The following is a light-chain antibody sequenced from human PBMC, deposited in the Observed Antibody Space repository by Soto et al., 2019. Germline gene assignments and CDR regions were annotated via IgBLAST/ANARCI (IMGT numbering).Light chain of an antibody. Sequence: EIVMTHSPATLSVSPGERATLSCRASQSVSSDLAWYQQKPGQVPRLLIYDASTRASGIPARFSGSGSGTEFTLTISSLQSEDLAVYYCQQYYDWPWTFGQGTKVEI. V-gene: IGKV3-15*01. J-gene: IGKJ1*01. CDR2: DAS. CDR1: QSVSSD. CDR3: QQYYDWPWT.